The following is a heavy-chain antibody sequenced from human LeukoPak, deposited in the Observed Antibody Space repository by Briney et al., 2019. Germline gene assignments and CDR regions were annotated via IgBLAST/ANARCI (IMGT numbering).Heavy chain of an antibody. Sequence: GASVKVSCKASGYTFATYGISWVRQAPGQGLEWMGWISGYDGNTRYPQKLQGRVNMTKDTSTSTAYMDLRSLTSDDTAAHYCARVGGGNSRGTDAFDIWGQGTMVTVSS. V-gene: IGHV1-18*01. J-gene: IGHJ3*02. CDR1: GYTFATYG. CDR3: ARVGGGNSRGTDAFDI. D-gene: IGHD4-23*01. CDR2: ISGYDGNT.